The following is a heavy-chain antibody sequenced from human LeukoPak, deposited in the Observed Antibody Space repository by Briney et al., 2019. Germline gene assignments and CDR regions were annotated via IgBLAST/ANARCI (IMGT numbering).Heavy chain of an antibody. V-gene: IGHV3-23*01. CDR3: AKDRSCINGVRHGDFDY. D-gene: IGHD2-8*01. J-gene: IGHJ4*02. CDR1: GFIFSSYA. CDR2: ISGSGGST. Sequence: QPGGSLRLSCAASGFIFSSYAMSWVRQAPGKGLEWVSTISGSGGSTYYADSVKGRFTISRDNSKNTVYLQRNSLRAEDTAVYYCAKDRSCINGVRHGDFDYWGQGTLVTVSS.